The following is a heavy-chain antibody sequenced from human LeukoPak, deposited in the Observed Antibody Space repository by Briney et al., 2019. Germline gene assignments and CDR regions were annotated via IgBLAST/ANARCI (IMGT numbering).Heavy chain of an antibody. J-gene: IGHJ4*02. D-gene: IGHD1-26*01. CDR1: GGSFSGYY. V-gene: IGHV4-34*01. Sequence: RPSETLSLTCAVYGGSFSGYYWSWIRQPPGKGLEWIGEINRSGSTNYNPSLKSRVTISVDASKNQFSLKLSSVTAADTAVYYCASSGSYRFDYWGQGTLVTVSS. CDR2: INRSGST. CDR3: ASSGSYRFDY.